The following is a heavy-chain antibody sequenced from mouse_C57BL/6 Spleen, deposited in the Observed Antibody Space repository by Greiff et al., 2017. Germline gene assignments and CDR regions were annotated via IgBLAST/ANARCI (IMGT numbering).Heavy chain of an antibody. CDR3: ARELDGSSPWFAY. V-gene: IGHV5-17*01. CDR2: ISSGSGTS. CDR1: GFTFSDYG. J-gene: IGHJ3*01. Sequence: EVQVVESGGGLVKPGGSLKLSCAASGFTFSDYGMHWVRQAPEKGLEWVAYISSGSGTSYYADTVKGRVTISRDKAKNTRFLQMTSLRSEDAAMYYCARELDGSSPWFAYWGQGTLVTVSA. D-gene: IGHD1-1*01.